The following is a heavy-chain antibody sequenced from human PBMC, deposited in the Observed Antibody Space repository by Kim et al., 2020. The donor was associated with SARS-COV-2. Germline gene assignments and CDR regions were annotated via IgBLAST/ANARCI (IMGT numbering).Heavy chain of an antibody. V-gene: IGHV4-39*01. J-gene: IGHJ5*02. CDR3: ASTVLHDYGDYAWFDP. D-gene: IGHD4-17*01. Sequence: SLKSRVTRSVDTSKNQFSLKLSSVTAADTAVYYCASTVLHDYGDYAWFDPWGQGTLVTVSS.